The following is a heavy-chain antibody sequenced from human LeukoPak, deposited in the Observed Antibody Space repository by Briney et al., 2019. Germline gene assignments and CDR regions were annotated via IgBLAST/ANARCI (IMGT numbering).Heavy chain of an antibody. CDR1: GGSISSSSYY. Sequence: SETLSLTCTVSGGSISSSSYYWGWIRQPPGKGQEWIGSIYYSGSTYYNPSLKSRVTISVDTSKNQFSLKLSSVTAADTAVYYCARAFPQDIDYYDSSGLEGYYLDYWGQGTLVTVSS. CDR2: IYYSGST. V-gene: IGHV4-39*01. J-gene: IGHJ4*02. CDR3: ARAFPQDIDYYDSSGLEGYYLDY. D-gene: IGHD3-22*01.